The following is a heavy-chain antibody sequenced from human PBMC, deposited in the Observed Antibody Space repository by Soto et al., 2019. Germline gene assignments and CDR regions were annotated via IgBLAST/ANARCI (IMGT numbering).Heavy chain of an antibody. D-gene: IGHD5-12*01. Sequence: PSQTLSLTCAISGDSVSSNSAAWNWIRQSPSRGLEWLGRTYYRSKWYNDYAVSVKSRITINPDTSKNQFSLQLNSVTPEDTAVYYCARDRGFDHYYYYYGMDVWGQGTTVTVFS. CDR3: ARDRGFDHYYYYYGMDV. CDR2: TYYRSKWYN. V-gene: IGHV6-1*01. J-gene: IGHJ6*02. CDR1: GDSVSSNSAA.